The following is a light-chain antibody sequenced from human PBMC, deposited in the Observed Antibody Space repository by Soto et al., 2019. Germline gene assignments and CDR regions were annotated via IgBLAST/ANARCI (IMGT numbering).Light chain of an antibody. V-gene: IGKV3-11*01. CDR3: QQRSNWPST. J-gene: IGKJ5*01. CDR1: QSVSSY. Sequence: EIVLTQSPATLSLSPGERATLSCRASQSVSSYLAWYQQKPGQAPRLLIYDASHRAAGIPARFSGSGSGTDFTLTISSLEPEDFAVYYCQQRSNWPSTFGQGTRLEIK. CDR2: DAS.